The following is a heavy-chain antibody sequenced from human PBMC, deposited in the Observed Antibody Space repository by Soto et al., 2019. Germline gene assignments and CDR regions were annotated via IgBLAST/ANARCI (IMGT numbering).Heavy chain of an antibody. Sequence: GGSLRLSCAASGFTFSNYAMSWVRQAPGKGLEWVSSISGNGGNTYFADSVKGRFTISRDSSKNTLYLQMNSLRAEDTAVYYCAKDQELRTDYARGFFDHWGQGTLVTVSS. CDR3: AKDQELRTDYARGFFDH. D-gene: IGHD3-16*01. CDR2: ISGNGGNT. V-gene: IGHV3-23*01. J-gene: IGHJ4*02. CDR1: GFTFSNYA.